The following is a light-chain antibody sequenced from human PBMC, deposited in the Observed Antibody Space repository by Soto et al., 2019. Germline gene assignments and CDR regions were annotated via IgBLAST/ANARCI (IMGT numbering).Light chain of an antibody. CDR2: DAS. V-gene: IGKV1-33*01. CDR3: QQYDNLPLT. Sequence: DIQMTQSPSSLSASVGDRVTITCQASQDISNYLNWYQQKAGKAPKPLIYDASNLETGVPSRFSGSGSGTDFTFTISSLQPEDIATYYCQQYDNLPLTFGGGTKVDIK. CDR1: QDISNY. J-gene: IGKJ4*01.